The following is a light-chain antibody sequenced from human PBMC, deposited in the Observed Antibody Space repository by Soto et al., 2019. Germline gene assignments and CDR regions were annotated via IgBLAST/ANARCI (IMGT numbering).Light chain of an antibody. Sequence: EIVLTQSPGILSLSPGERATLTCRASQSVDSRFLAWYQQKPGQAPRLLMYGSSTRATGIPDRFSGSGSGTDFTLTISTLDPSDFAVYYSQLFGIPPHYSFGHGPQLDIK. J-gene: IGKJ2*03. CDR2: GSS. V-gene: IGKV3-20*01. CDR3: QLFGIPPHYS. CDR1: QSVDSRF.